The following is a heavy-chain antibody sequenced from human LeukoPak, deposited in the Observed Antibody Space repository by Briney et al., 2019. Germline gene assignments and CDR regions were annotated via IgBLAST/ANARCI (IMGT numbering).Heavy chain of an antibody. V-gene: IGHV4-61*02. J-gene: IGHJ4*02. D-gene: IGHD5-18*01. CDR3: ARVRIQLWYVDY. CDR2: IYTSGST. Sequence: SETLSLTCTVSGGSISSGSYYWSWIRQPAGKGLEWIGRIYTSGSTNYNPSLKSRVTISVDTSKNQFSLKLSSVTAADTAVYYCARVRIQLWYVDYWGQGTLVTVSS. CDR1: GGSISSGSYY.